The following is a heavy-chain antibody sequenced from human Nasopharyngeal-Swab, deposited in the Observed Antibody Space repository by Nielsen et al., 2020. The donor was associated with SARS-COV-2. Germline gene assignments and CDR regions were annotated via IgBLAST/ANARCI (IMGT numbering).Heavy chain of an antibody. CDR1: GFTFSSYG. Sequence: GGSLRLSYAASGFTFSSYGMHWVRQAPGKGLEWVAVIWYDGSNKYYGDSVKGRFTISRDNSKNTLCLQMNSLRAEDTAVYYCARDRDYYDSSGYPLDYWGQGTLVTVSS. CDR2: IWYDGSNK. D-gene: IGHD3-22*01. V-gene: IGHV3-33*08. CDR3: ARDRDYYDSSGYPLDY. J-gene: IGHJ4*02.